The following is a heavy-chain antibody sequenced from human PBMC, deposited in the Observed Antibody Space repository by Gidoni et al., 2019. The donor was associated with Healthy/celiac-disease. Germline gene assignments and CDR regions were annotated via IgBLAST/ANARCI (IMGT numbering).Heavy chain of an antibody. J-gene: IGHJ2*01. D-gene: IGHD1-26*01. CDR2: ISSNGGST. CDR3: VKDHRKWELLRYFDL. Sequence: EVQLVESGGGLVQPGGSLSLSCSASGFTFSSYARHWVRQDPGKGLEYGAAISSNGGSTYYADSVKGRFTITRDNSKNTLYLQRSSLRAEDTAVYYGVKDHRKWELLRYFDLWGRGTLVTVSS. V-gene: IGHV3-64D*06. CDR1: GFTFSSYA.